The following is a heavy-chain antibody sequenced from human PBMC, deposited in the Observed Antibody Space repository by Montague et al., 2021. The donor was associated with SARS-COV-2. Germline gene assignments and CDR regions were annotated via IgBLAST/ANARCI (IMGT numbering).Heavy chain of an antibody. CDR2: IYYSGST. J-gene: IGHJ4*02. CDR3: ARHSKGRGGYSYGD. D-gene: IGHD5-24*01. V-gene: IGHV4-39*01. Sequence: SETLSLTCTVSGGSISTTNYYWAWVRQPPGKGLEWIGSIYYSGSTYYNPSPKSRVTMSVETSKKQFSLNLSSLTAADTAVYYCARHSKGRGGYSYGDWGQGTLLTVSS. CDR1: GGSISTTNYY.